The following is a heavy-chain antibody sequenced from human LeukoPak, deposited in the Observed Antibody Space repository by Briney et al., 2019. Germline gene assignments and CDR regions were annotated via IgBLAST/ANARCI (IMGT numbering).Heavy chain of an antibody. CDR1: GFTFSSYA. CDR2: ISNSGGGT. V-gene: IGHV3-23*01. J-gene: IGHJ4*02. Sequence: PGGSLRLSCAASGFTFSSYAMSWVRQAPGKGLEWVSAISNSGGGTYYADSVKGRFTVSRDDSKNTPYLQMNSLRAEDTAVYYCAKDHGWLPRDWGQGTLVTVPS. D-gene: IGHD3-22*01. CDR3: AKDHGWLPRD.